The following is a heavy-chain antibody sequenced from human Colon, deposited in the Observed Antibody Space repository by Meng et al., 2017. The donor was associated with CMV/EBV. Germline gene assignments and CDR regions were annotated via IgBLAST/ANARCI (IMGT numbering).Heavy chain of an antibody. Sequence: GGSLRLSCVDSGLTFNKAWMTWVRQAPGKGLEWVGRIKSRSDGGTIDYAAPVKGRFTISRDDSKNTLYLQMNTLKTEDTAVYYCTGNFYGMDVRGQGTTVTVSS. V-gene: IGHV3-15*01. CDR1: GLTFNKAW. D-gene: IGHD1-7*01. CDR3: TGNFYGMDV. J-gene: IGHJ6*02. CDR2: IKSRSDGGTI.